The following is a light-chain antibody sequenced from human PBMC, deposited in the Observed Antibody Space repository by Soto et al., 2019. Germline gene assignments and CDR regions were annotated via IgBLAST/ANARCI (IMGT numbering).Light chain of an antibody. CDR2: VAS. Sequence: DIQMTQSPSSLSASVGDRVTITCRASQGISNYLAWYQQQPGKVPKLLIYVASTLQSGVPSRFSGSGSGTDFTLTISSLQPEDVATYYCHKYNSAPWTFGQVTKVEIK. CDR3: HKYNSAPWT. J-gene: IGKJ1*01. V-gene: IGKV1-27*01. CDR1: QGISNY.